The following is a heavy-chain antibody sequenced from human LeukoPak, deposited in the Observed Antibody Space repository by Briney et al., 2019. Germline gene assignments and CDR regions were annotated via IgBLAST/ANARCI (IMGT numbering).Heavy chain of an antibody. Sequence: HAGGSLRLSCAASGFTFSSYAMSWVRQAPGKGLEWVSAISGSGGSTYYADSVKGRFTISRDNSKNTLYLQMNSLRAEDTAVYYCAKDPRMTGTTSQLYDYWGQGTLVTVSS. V-gene: IGHV3-23*01. CDR1: GFTFSSYA. CDR3: AKDPRMTGTTSQLYDY. D-gene: IGHD1-7*01. CDR2: ISGSGGST. J-gene: IGHJ4*02.